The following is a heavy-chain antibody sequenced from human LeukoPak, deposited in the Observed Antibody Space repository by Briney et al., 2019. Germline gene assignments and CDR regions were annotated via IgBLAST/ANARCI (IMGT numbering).Heavy chain of an antibody. CDR3: ASLYCSSTSCLYDYYYGMDA. J-gene: IGHJ6*02. V-gene: IGHV1-2*06. CDR2: INPNSGGT. CDR1: GYTFTGYY. D-gene: IGHD2-2*01. Sequence: ASVKVSCKASGYTFTGYYMHWVRQAPGQGLEWMGRINPNSGGTNYAQKFQGRVTMTRDTSISTAYMELSRLRSDDTAVYYCASLYCSSTSCLYDYYYGMDAWGQGTTVTVSS.